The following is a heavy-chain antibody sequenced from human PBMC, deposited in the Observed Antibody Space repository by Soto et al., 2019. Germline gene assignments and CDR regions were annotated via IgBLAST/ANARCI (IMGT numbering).Heavy chain of an antibody. J-gene: IGHJ6*02. D-gene: IGHD3-3*01. V-gene: IGHV4-34*01. CDR1: GGSFSGYY. CDR2: INHSGST. CDR3: ARVTLHYYDFWSGFRTQNGLDV. Sequence: SETLSLTCAVYGGSFSGYYWSWIRQPPGKGLEWIGEINHSGSTNYNPSLKSRVTISVDTSKNQFSLKLSSVTAADTAVYYCARVTLHYYDFWSGFRTQNGLDVWGQGTTVTVSS.